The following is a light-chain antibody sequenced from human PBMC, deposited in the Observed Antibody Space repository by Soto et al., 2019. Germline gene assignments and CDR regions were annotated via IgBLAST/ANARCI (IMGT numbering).Light chain of an antibody. CDR1: QTLRRTY. V-gene: IGKV3-20*01. CDR2: GAS. Sequence: EIVLMQSPGTLSLSPGERATLSCRASQTLRRTYIAWYQQKPGQAPRVLIYGASKRATGIPDRFSGSGSGTGFSLTISRLEPEDFAVYYCHQYDNAPQTYGQGTKVEIK. CDR3: HQYDNAPQT. J-gene: IGKJ2*01.